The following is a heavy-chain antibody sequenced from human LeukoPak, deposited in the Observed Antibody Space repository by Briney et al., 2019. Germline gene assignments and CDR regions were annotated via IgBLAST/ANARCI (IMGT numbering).Heavy chain of an antibody. CDR1: GFTSSSYE. Sequence: GGSLRLSCAASGFTSSSYEMNWVRQAPGKGLEWVSYISSSGSTIYYADSVKGRFTISRDNAKNSLYLQMNSLRAEDTAVYYCARDLPRLGMDGYFDYWGQGTLVTVSS. CDR3: ARDLPRLGMDGYFDY. J-gene: IGHJ4*02. V-gene: IGHV3-48*03. D-gene: IGHD7-27*01. CDR2: ISSSGSTI.